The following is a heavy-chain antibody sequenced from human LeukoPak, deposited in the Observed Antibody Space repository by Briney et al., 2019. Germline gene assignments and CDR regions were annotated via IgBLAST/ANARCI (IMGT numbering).Heavy chain of an antibody. V-gene: IGHV1-2*02. CDR3: ATHTLYYYYYYMDV. CDR2: INPNSGGT. Sequence: AASVKVSCKASGYTFTSYGISWVRQAPGQGLEWMGWINPNSGGTNYAQKLQGRVTMTRDTSISTAYMELSRLRSDDTAVYYCATHTLYYYYYYMDVWGKGTTVTISS. CDR1: GYTFTSYG. J-gene: IGHJ6*03.